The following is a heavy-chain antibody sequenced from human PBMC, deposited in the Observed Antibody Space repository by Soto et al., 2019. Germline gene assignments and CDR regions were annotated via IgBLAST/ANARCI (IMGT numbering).Heavy chain of an antibody. Sequence: QVQLRESGPGLVKPSGTLSLTCAVSGGSISTNNWWHWIRQPPGKDLEWIGEIHHTGSINYTPSLKSRVTMSIDESKNQFSLRLTSVTAADTAVYYCARERGAGTYQGFDYWGQGTLVTVSS. CDR2: IHHTGSI. D-gene: IGHD1-26*01. J-gene: IGHJ4*02. CDR1: GGSISTNNW. CDR3: ARERGAGTYQGFDY. V-gene: IGHV4-4*02.